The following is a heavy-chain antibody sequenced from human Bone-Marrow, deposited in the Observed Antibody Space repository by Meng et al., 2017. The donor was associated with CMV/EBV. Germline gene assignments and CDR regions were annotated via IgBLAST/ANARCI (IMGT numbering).Heavy chain of an antibody. V-gene: IGHV1-69*05. CDR3: ARVAAAGRLLSLHFDY. CDR1: GGTFSSYA. Sequence: SVKVSCKASGGTFSSYAISWVRQAPGQGLEWMGGIIPIFGTANYAQKFQGRVTITTDESTSTAYMELNSLRAEDTAVYYCARVAAAGRLLSLHFDYWGQGTLVTVSS. D-gene: IGHD6-13*01. CDR2: IIPIFGTA. J-gene: IGHJ4*02.